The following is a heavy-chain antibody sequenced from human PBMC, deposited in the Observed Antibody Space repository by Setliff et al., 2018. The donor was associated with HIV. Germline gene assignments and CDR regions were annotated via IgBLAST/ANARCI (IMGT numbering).Heavy chain of an antibody. Sequence: ASVKVSCKASGYSFSSYGISWVRQAPGQGLEWMGWISGYNANTNYAQKLQGKVIMTTDTSTSTAYMEVRSLRSDDAAVYFCARAPRGDFWSGKDYFDYWVPETLLVTVSS. CDR2: ISGYNANT. V-gene: IGHV1-18*01. J-gene: IGHJ4*03. D-gene: IGHD3-3*01. CDR1: GYSFSSYG. CDR3: ARAPRGDFWSGKDYFDY.